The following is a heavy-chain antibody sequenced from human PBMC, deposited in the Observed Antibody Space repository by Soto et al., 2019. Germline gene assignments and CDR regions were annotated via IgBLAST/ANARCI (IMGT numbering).Heavy chain of an antibody. CDR2: ISYDGTIT. J-gene: IGHJ6*02. V-gene: IGHV3-30-3*01. CDR1: GLTISNYG. D-gene: IGHD2-2*01. Sequence: QRLSCAASGLTISNYGMHCVRQAPGKGLEWVAVISYDGTITYYADSVKGRFTISRDNSKNTPYLQMESRRTPDTAVYYXATTIVGPRSSSICFSGIFHGIDVWREGTKVTV. CDR3: ATTIVGPRSSSICFSGIFHGIDV.